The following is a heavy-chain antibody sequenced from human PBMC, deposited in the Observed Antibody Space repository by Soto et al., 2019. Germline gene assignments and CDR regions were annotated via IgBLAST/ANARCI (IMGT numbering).Heavy chain of an antibody. CDR2: MYNSGST. CDR1: GGSISSYY. CDR3: ASMGYHYGSGSYPLDY. J-gene: IGHJ4*02. V-gene: IGHV4-59*08. Sequence: QVQLQESGPGLVKPSETLSLTCTVSGGSISSYYWTWIRQPPGKGLEWIGFMYNSGSTHYNPSLKGRVTTSLDTSTTQFSLNLMSVTAADPDVYYCASMGYHYGSGSYPLDYWGQGTLVTVSS. D-gene: IGHD3-10*01.